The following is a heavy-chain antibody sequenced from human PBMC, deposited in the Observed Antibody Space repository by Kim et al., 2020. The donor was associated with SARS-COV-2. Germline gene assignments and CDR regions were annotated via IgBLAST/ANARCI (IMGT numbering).Heavy chain of an antibody. CDR3: ARDIEGPSEGGWFDP. J-gene: IGHJ5*02. CDR1: GGTFSSYA. D-gene: IGHD3-16*01. CDR2: IIPIFGTA. V-gene: IGHV1-69*13. Sequence: SLKVSCKASGGTFSSYAISWVRQAPGQGLEWMGGIIPIFGTANYAQKFQGRVTITADESTSTAYMELSSLRSEDTAVYYCARDIEGPSEGGWFDPWGQGTLVTVST.